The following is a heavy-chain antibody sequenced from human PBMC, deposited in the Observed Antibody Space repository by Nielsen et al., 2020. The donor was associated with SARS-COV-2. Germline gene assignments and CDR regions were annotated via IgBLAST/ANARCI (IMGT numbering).Heavy chain of an antibody. CDR3: ARGPGYSSSKRPDY. J-gene: IGHJ4*02. CDR2: ISAYNGNT. Sequence: ASVKVSCKASGYTFTGYYMHWVRQAPGQGLEWMGWISAYNGNTNYAQKLQGRVTMTTDTSTSTAYMELRSLRSDDTAVYYCARGPGYSSSKRPDYWGQGTLVTVSS. D-gene: IGHD6-13*01. V-gene: IGHV1-18*04. CDR1: GYTFTGYY.